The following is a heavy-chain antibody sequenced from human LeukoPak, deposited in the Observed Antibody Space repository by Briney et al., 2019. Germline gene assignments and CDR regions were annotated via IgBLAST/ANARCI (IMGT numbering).Heavy chain of an antibody. CDR2: ITGSGGNT. J-gene: IGHJ4*02. D-gene: IGHD6-19*01. CDR1: GFTFSTYA. V-gene: IGHV3-23*01. Sequence: GGSLRLSCAASGFTFSTYAMSWVRQPPAKGLELVSAITGSGGNTYYADSVKGRFTVSRDNSKNTVYLQVNSLRAEDTAVYYCAKTSGWPYYFDYWGQGTLVTVSS. CDR3: AKTSGWPYYFDY.